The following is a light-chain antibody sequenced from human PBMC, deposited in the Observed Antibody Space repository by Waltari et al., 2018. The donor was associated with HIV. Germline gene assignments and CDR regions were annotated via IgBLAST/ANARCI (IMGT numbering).Light chain of an antibody. CDR2: EVN. J-gene: IGLJ2*01. Sequence: QSALTQPASVSGSPGQSITISCTGTSSDVGAYNYVSWYQLYPGNAPTVMMFEVNNRPSGVSDRFSGSKSGNTASLTISGLQVEDEAVYFCSSFGRGNTVLFGGGTKVTVL. V-gene: IGLV2-14*01. CDR1: SSDVGAYNY. CDR3: SSFGRGNTVL.